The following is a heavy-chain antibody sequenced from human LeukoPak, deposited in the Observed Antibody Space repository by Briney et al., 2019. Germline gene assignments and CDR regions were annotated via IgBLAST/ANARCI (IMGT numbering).Heavy chain of an antibody. CDR3: AREKYCTITDCLHGKFYFDY. V-gene: IGHV3-30*04. CDR2: ISSDGSNE. CDR1: GFSFSTHT. Sequence: GGSLRLSCAASGFSFSTHTMHWVRQAPGKGLGWVAVISSDGSNEYYTDSVKGRFTISRDNSKNTLYLQMNSLRAEDTAVYYCAREKYCTITDCLHGKFYFDYWGQGTLVTVPS. J-gene: IGHJ4*02. D-gene: IGHD2-2*01.